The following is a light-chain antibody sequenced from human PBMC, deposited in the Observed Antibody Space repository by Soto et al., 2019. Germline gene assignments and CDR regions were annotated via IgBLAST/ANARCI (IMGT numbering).Light chain of an antibody. CDR2: EGS. V-gene: IGLV2-23*01. Sequence: QSALTQPASVSGSPGQSSTISCTGTSSDVGSYNFVSWYQQHPGKAPKVMIYEGSKRPSGVSNRFSGSKSGNTASLTISGLQAEDEADYYCCSYAGSSTWVFGTGTKLTVL. CDR3: CSYAGSSTWV. CDR1: SSDVGSYNF. J-gene: IGLJ1*01.